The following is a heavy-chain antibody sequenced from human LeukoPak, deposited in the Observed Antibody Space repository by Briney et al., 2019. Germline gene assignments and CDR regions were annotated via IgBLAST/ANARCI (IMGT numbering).Heavy chain of an antibody. D-gene: IGHD2-15*01. J-gene: IGHJ3*02. CDR2: IYHSGST. CDR3: ARIVVVVAAKDAFDI. Sequence: KPSETLSLTCTVSGYSISSGYYWGWIRQPPGKGLEWIGSIYHSGSTYYNPSLKSRVTISVDTSKNQFSLKLSSVTAADTAVYYCARIVVVVAAKDAFDIWGQGTMVTVSS. CDR1: GYSISSGYY. V-gene: IGHV4-38-2*02.